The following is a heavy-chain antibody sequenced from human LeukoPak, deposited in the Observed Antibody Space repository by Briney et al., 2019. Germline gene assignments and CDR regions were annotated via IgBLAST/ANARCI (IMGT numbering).Heavy chain of an antibody. CDR1: GFTFSSYA. J-gene: IGHJ4*02. Sequence: GGSLRLSCAASGFTFSSYAMSWVRQAPGKGLEWVSAISGSGGSTCYADSVKGRFTISRDNSKNTLYLQVNSLRAEDTAVYYCAKARGYDFWSGYCLDYWGQGTLVTVSS. CDR2: ISGSGGST. CDR3: AKARGYDFWSGYCLDY. D-gene: IGHD3-3*01. V-gene: IGHV3-23*01.